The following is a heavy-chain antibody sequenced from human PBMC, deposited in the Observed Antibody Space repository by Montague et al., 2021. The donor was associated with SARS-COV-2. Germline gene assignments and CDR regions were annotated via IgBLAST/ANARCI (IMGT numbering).Heavy chain of an antibody. CDR2: INHSGST. D-gene: IGHD3-3*01. Sequence: SETLSLTCGVYGGSFSGYYWSWIRQPPGKGLQWIGGINHSGSTNYNSSLNSRGTISLDTSKNQFSLKLTSVSAADTAVYYCARGLGRPGTIFVVALYWGQGTLVTVSS. CDR1: GGSFSGYY. V-gene: IGHV4-34*01. J-gene: IGHJ4*02. CDR3: ARGLGRPGTIFVVALY.